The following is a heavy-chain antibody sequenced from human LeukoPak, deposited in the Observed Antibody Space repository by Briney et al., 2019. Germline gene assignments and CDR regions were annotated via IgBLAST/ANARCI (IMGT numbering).Heavy chain of an antibody. D-gene: IGHD6-6*01. V-gene: IGHV3-23*01. CDR2: ITGSGSGA. CDR3: AKDRNSVGSSYNY. CDR1: GFTFSSFA. J-gene: IGHJ4*02. Sequence: GGSLRLSCAASGFTFSSFAINWVRQAPGKGLEWVSVITGSGSGADYADSVKGRFTISRDNSQNTVHLQMNGLRAEDTAVYYCAKDRNSVGSSYNYWGQGTLVTVSS.